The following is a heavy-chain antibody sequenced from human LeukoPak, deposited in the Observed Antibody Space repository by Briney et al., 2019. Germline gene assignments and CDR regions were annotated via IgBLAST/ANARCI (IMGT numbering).Heavy chain of an antibody. V-gene: IGHV4-34*01. CDR1: GGSFSGYY. J-gene: IGHJ4*02. Sequence: SETLSLTCAVYGGSFSGYYWSWIRQPPGKGLDWIGEINHSGSTNYNPSLNSRVTISVDPSKNQFSMKLSSVTAADTAVYYCARGQAWIKYYFDYWGQGTLVTVSS. CDR3: ARGQAWIKYYFDY. CDR2: INHSGST. D-gene: IGHD2-2*03.